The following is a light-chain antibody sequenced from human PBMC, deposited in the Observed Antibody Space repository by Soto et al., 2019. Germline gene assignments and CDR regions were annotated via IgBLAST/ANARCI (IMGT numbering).Light chain of an antibody. J-gene: IGKJ1*01. CDR2: GAS. CDR1: QSVSSN. CDR3: QQYNKWPRP. Sequence: EVMMTQSPATLSVVPGERATLSCRASQSVSSNLVWYQQKPGQAPRLLIYGASNRATGIPDRFSGSGSGTDFTLTISSLQSEDFAVYYCQQYNKWPRPFGQGTKADI. V-gene: IGKV3D-15*01.